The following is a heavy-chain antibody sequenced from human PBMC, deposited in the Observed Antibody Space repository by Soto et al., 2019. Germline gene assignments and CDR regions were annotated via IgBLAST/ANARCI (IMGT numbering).Heavy chain of an antibody. CDR3: ARESTVGSGTLDY. J-gene: IGHJ4*02. Sequence: SETLSLTCTVSGGSISSGGYYWSWIRQHPGKGLEWIGYIYYSGSTYYNPSLKSRVTISVDTSKNQFSLKLSSVTAADTAVYYCARESTVGSGTLDYWGQGTLVTVSS. CDR1: GGSISSGGYY. V-gene: IGHV4-31*03. CDR2: IYYSGST. D-gene: IGHD3-10*01.